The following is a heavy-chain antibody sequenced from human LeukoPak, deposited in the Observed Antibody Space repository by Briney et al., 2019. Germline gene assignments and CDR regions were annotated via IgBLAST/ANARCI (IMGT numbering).Heavy chain of an antibody. CDR1: GGTFSSYA. CDR3: EREVEEYCSGGSCYGAHY. J-gene: IGHJ4*02. V-gene: IGHV1-69*13. CDR2: IIPIFGTA. Sequence: GASVKVSCKASGGTFSSYAISWVRQAPGQGLEWMGGIIPIFGTANYAQKFQGRVTITADESTSTAYMELSSLRSEDTAVYYCEREVEEYCSGGSCYGAHYWGQGTLVTVSS. D-gene: IGHD2-15*01.